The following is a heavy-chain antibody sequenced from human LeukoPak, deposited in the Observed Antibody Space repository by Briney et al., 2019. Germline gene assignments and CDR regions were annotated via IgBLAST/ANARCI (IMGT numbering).Heavy chain of an antibody. CDR1: GFTVSSNY. Sequence: GGSLRLSCAASGFTVSSNYMSWVRQAPGKGLEWVSVIHSGGSTYYADSVKGRFTISRDNSKNTLYLQMNSLRAEDTAVYYCARVPNYGSGSGFDPWGQGTLVTVSS. D-gene: IGHD3-10*01. V-gene: IGHV3-53*01. J-gene: IGHJ5*02. CDR2: IHSGGST. CDR3: ARVPNYGSGSGFDP.